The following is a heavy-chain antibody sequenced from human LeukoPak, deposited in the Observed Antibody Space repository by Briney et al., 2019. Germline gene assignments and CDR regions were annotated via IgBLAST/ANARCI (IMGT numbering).Heavy chain of an antibody. V-gene: IGHV1-18*01. Sequence: ASVKVSCKASGCTFTTYNINWVRQAPGQGLEWMGWTSGYNGNTNYAQKLQGRVTMTTDTSTSTAYMELRSLKSDDTAVYYCASLKNYYDSSGYLVTDAFDIWGQGTMVTVSS. CDR2: TSGYNGNT. CDR3: ASLKNYYDSSGYLVTDAFDI. D-gene: IGHD3-22*01. CDR1: GCTFTTYN. J-gene: IGHJ3*02.